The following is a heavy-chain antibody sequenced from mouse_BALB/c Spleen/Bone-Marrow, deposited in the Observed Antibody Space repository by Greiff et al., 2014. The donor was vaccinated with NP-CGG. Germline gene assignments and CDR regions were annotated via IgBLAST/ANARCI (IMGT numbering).Heavy chain of an antibody. J-gene: IGHJ3*01. D-gene: IGHD1-1*01. CDR2: IDPANGNT. CDR3: ASYYYGSSSFAY. V-gene: IGHV14-3*02. Sequence: VQLKQSGGELVKPGASVKLSCTASGFKIKDTYMPWGKQRPEKGLGWVGRIDPANGNTKYDPKFQGKATITADTSSNTAYLQLSSLTSEDTAVYYCASYYYGSSSFAYWGQGTMVTVSA. CDR1: GFKIKDTY.